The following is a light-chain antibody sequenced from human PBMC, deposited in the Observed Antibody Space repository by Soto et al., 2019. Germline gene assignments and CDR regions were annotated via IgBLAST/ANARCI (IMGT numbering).Light chain of an antibody. CDR3: CSYAGSPRFV. CDR1: RSDVGRYNY. J-gene: IGLJ1*01. V-gene: IGLV2-11*01. CDR2: DVS. Sequence: QSALTQPRSVSGSPGQSVTISCTGTRSDVGRYNYVSWYQHHPGTAPKVMIYDVSERPSGVPDRFSGSKSGNTASLTISGLQAEDEADYYCCSYAGSPRFVFGTGTKVTVL.